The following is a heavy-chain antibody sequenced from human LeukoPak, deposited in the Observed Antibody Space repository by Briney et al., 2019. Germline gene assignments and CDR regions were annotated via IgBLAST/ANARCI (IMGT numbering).Heavy chain of an antibody. D-gene: IGHD3-16*02. CDR3: ARAVGYYDYVWGSYRYTTSYFDY. V-gene: IGHV4-34*01. Sequence: SETLSLTCAVYGGSSSGYYWSWIRQPPGKGLEWIGEINHSGSTNYNPSLKSRVTISVDTSKNQFSLKLSSVTAADTAVYYCARAVGYYDYVWGSYRYTTSYFDYWGQGTLVTVSS. CDR2: INHSGST. CDR1: GGSSSGYY. J-gene: IGHJ4*02.